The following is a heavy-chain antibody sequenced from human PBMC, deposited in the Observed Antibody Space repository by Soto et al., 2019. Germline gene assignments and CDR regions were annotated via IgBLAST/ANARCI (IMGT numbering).Heavy chain of an antibody. CDR1: GDSMNSYY. D-gene: IGHD3-3*01. V-gene: IGHV4-59*01. J-gene: IGHJ3*02. CDR2: IYYSGDT. CDR3: ARDRNKLWKNDAFDI. Sequence: QVQLQESGPGLVKPSETLSLTCSVSGDSMNSYYWSWIRQSPGKGMEWLGYIYYSGDTKYNPSLQSRISISIDTTRNHFSLRLTSMTAADTAVYYCARDRNKLWKNDAFDIWGQGTMVTVPS.